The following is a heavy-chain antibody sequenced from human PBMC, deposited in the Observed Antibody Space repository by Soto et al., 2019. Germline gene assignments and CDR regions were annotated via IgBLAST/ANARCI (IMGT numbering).Heavy chain of an antibody. D-gene: IGHD3-3*01. CDR2: ISAYNGNT. Sequence: EASVKVSCKASGYTFTSYCISWVRQAPGQGLEWMGWISAYNGNTNYAQKLQGRVTMTTDTSTSTAHMELRSLRSDDTAVYYCARERVVTVPLDYWGQGTLVTVSS. CDR1: GYTFTSYC. V-gene: IGHV1-18*04. J-gene: IGHJ4*02. CDR3: ARERVVTVPLDY.